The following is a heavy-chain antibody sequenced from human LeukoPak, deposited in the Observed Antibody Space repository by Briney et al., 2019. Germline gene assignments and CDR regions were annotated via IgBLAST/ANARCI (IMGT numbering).Heavy chain of an antibody. CDR2: ISSSGSTI. J-gene: IGHJ6*03. D-gene: IGHD6-13*01. CDR3: ARVHSSSWYYYYYYYMDV. V-gene: IGHV3-11*01. Sequence: GGSLRLSCAASGFTFSDYYMSWIRQAPGKGLEWVSYISSSGSTIYYADSVKGRFTISRDNAKNSLYLQMNSLRAEDTAVYYCARVHSSSWYYYYYYYMDVWGKGTTVTVSS. CDR1: GFTFSDYY.